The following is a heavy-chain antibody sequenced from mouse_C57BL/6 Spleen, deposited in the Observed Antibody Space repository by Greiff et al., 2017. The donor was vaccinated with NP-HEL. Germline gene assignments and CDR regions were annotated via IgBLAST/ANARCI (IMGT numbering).Heavy chain of an antibody. CDR2: IYPGSGST. CDR1: GYTFTSYW. D-gene: IGHD1-1*01. Sequence: QVQLKQPGAELVKPGASVKMSCKASGYTFTSYWITWVKQRPGQGLEWIGDIYPGSGSTNYNEKFKSKATLTVDTSSSTAYMQLSSLTSEDSAVYYCARGYYGVYAMDYWGQGTSVTVSS. CDR3: ARGYYGVYAMDY. J-gene: IGHJ4*01. V-gene: IGHV1-55*01.